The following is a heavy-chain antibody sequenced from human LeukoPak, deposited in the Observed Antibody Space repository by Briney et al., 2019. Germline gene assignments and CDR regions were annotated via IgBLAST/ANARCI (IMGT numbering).Heavy chain of an antibody. CDR1: GYTFTGYY. CDR3: ARGSYYDY. Sequence: ASVKVSCKASGYTFTGYYMHWVRQAPGQGLEWMGWISAYNGNTNYAQKLQGRVTMTTDTSTNTAYMELRSLTSDDTAVYYCARGSYYDYWGQGTLVTVSS. V-gene: IGHV1-18*04. D-gene: IGHD1-26*01. J-gene: IGHJ4*02. CDR2: ISAYNGNT.